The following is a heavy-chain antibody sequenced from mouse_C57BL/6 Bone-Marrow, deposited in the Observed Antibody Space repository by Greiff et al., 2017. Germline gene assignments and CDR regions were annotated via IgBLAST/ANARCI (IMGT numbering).Heavy chain of an antibody. CDR2: IYPRSGNT. J-gene: IGHJ3*01. Sequence: QVQLQQPGAELVKPGASVKMSCKASGYTFTSYWITWVKQRPGQGLEWIGEIYPRSGNTYYNEKFKGKATLTADKSSSTAYMELRSLTSEDSAVYFCARSRGPFAYWGQGTLVTVSA. V-gene: IGHV1-55*01. CDR3: ARSRGPFAY. CDR1: GYTFTSYW.